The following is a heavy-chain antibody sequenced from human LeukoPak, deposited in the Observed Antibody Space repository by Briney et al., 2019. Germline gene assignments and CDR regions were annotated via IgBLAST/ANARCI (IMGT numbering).Heavy chain of an antibody. CDR2: INLNSGGT. CDR3: ARDTRGWDYYDSSGYSG. CDR1: GYTFTGYY. J-gene: IGHJ4*02. V-gene: IGHV1-2*06. D-gene: IGHD3-22*01. Sequence: ASVKVSCKASGYTFTGYYMHWVRQAPGQGLEWMGRINLNSGGTNYAQKFQGRVTMTRDTSISTAYMELSRLRSDDTAVYYCARDTRGWDYYDSSGYSGWGQGTLVTVSS.